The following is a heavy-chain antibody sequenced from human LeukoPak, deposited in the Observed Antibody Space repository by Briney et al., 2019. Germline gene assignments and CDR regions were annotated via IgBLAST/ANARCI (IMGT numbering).Heavy chain of an antibody. CDR3: ARQATATYFEASYYYGMDV. V-gene: IGHV3-23*01. Sequence: GGSLRLSCAASGFTFSSYAMSWVRQAPGKGLEWVSAISGSGGSTYYADSVKGRFTISRDNSKNTLYLQMNSLRAEDTAVYYCARQATATYFEASYYYGMDVWGQGTTVTVSS. D-gene: IGHD2-21*02. CDR2: ISGSGGST. J-gene: IGHJ6*02. CDR1: GFTFSSYA.